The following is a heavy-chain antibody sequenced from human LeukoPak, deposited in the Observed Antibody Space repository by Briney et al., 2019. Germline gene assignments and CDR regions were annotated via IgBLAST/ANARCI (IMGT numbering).Heavy chain of an antibody. V-gene: IGHV3-48*04. D-gene: IGHD2-2*01. Sequence: GSLRLSCAASGFTFSSYSMNWVRQAPGKGLEWVSYISSSSSTIYYADSVKGRFTISRDNAKNSLYLQMNSLRAEDTAVYYCARTPDIVVVPAARFDYWGQGTLVTVSS. J-gene: IGHJ4*02. CDR2: ISSSSSTI. CDR3: ARTPDIVVVPAARFDY. CDR1: GFTFSSYS.